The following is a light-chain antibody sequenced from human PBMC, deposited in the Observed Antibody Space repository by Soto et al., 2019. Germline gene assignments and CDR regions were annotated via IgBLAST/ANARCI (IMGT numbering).Light chain of an antibody. CDR3: QHFGDSPIT. CDR1: QSVSSN. CDR2: DAS. Sequence: EIVMTQSPATLSVSPGERATLSCRASQSVSSNFAWYQQKPGQAPRLLIYDASTRATGIPARFSGSGSGTEFTLTISRLEPEDFAVYYCQHFGDSPITFGQGTRLEIK. J-gene: IGKJ5*01. V-gene: IGKV3-15*01.